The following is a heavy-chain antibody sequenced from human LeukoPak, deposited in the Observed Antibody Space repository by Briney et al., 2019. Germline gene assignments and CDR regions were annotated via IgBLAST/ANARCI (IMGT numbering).Heavy chain of an antibody. D-gene: IGHD2-15*01. V-gene: IGHV4-34*01. CDR1: GGSLSGYY. CDR2: INHSGST. J-gene: IGHJ4*02. CDR3: ARGGVVVVAATFDY. Sequence: SETLSLTCAVYGGSLSGYYWSWIRQPPGKGLEWIGEINHSGSTNYNPSLKSRVTISVDTSKNQFSLKLSSVTAADTAVYYCARGGVVVVAATFDYWGQGTLVTVSS.